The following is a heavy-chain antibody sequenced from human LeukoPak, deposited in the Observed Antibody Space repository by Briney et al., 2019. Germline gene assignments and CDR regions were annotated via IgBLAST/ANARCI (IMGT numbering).Heavy chain of an antibody. CDR3: ARDRGSGSYHGVAGYYYYMDV. D-gene: IGHD1-26*01. Sequence: SETLSLTCTVAGGSISSGSYYWSCIRQPAGKGLECIGRIYTSGSTNYNPSLKSRVTISVDTSKNQFSLKLSSVTAADTAVYYCARDRGSGSYHGVAGYYYYMDVWGKGTTVTVSS. CDR2: IYTSGST. J-gene: IGHJ6*03. V-gene: IGHV4-61*02. CDR1: GGSISSGSYY.